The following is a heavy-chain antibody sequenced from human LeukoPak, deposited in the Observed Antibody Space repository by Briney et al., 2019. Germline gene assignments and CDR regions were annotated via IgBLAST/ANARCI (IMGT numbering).Heavy chain of an antibody. CDR3: ARVPAGDYEFDY. CDR1: GFTFSNYG. Sequence: QPGGSLRLSCAASGFTFSNYGMHWVRQAPGKGLEWVAVIWYDGSNKYYGDSVKGRFTISRDNSKNTLYLQMNSLRAEDTAVYYCARVPAGDYEFDYWGQGTLVTVSS. V-gene: IGHV3-33*01. J-gene: IGHJ4*02. D-gene: IGHD4-17*01. CDR2: IWYDGSNK.